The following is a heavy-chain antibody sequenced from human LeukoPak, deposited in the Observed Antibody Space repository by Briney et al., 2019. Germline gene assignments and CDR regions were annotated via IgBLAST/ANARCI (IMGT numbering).Heavy chain of an antibody. V-gene: IGHV1-69*13. Sequence: GASVKVSCKASGGTFSSYAICWVRQAPGQGLEWMGGIIPIFGTANYAQKFQGRVTITADESTSTAYMELSSLRSEDTAVYYCARQGYPYDSSGYYFDYWGQGILVTVSS. CDR2: IIPIFGTA. J-gene: IGHJ4*02. CDR3: ARQGYPYDSSGYYFDY. D-gene: IGHD3-22*01. CDR1: GGTFSSYA.